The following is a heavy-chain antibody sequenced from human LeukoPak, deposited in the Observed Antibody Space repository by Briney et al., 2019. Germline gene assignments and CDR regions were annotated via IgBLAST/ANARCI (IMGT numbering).Heavy chain of an antibody. D-gene: IGHD3-22*01. V-gene: IGHV4-39*07. Sequence: SETLSLTCTVSGGSVSSSSHYWDWIRQPPGKGLEWIGEINHSGSTNYNPSLKSRVTISVDTSKNQFSLKLSSVTAADTAVYYCARKYYYDSSGYHTPFDYWGQGTLVTVSS. J-gene: IGHJ4*02. CDR2: INHSGST. CDR1: GGSVSSSSHY. CDR3: ARKYYYDSSGYHTPFDY.